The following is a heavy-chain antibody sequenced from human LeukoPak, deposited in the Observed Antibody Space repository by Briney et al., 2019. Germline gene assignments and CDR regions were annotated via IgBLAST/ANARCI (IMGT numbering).Heavy chain of an antibody. J-gene: IGHJ4*02. CDR3: ARVPYSYGSRQYYFDY. CDR2: ISSSSSYI. D-gene: IGHD5-18*01. V-gene: IGHV3-21*01. Sequence: KTEGSLRLSCAASGFTFSSYSMNWVRQAPGKGLEWVSSISSSSSYIYYADSVKGRFTISRDNAKNSLYLQMNSLRAEDTAVYYCARVPYSYGSRQYYFDYWGQGTLVTVSS. CDR1: GFTFSSYS.